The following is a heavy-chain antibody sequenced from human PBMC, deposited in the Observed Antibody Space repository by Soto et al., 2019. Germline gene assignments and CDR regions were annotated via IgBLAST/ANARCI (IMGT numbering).Heavy chain of an antibody. CDR2: ISYDGSNK. Sequence: QVQLVESGGGVVQPGRSLRLSCAASGFTFSSYGMHWVRQAPGKGLEWVAIISYDGSNKYYADSVKGRFTISRDNSKNTLYLQMNSLRAEDTAVYYCAKDPPYGSGSYDWFDPWGQGTLVTVSS. D-gene: IGHD3-10*01. CDR1: GFTFSSYG. V-gene: IGHV3-30*18. J-gene: IGHJ5*02. CDR3: AKDPPYGSGSYDWFDP.